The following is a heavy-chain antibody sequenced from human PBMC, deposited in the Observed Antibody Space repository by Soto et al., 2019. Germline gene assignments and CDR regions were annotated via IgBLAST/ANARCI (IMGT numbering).Heavy chain of an antibody. J-gene: IGHJ6*02. CDR1: EYTFIGFH. Sequence: GASVKVSFKASEYTFIGFHLHWVRQAPGQGLEWMGWINPKSGDTKYAQKFQGRVTLTRDTSIGTGYMELSRLESNDTAVYYCAKGLWTVGHCTGGSCYDGMDVWGQGTTVTVSS. CDR2: INPKSGDT. CDR3: AKGLWTVGHCTGGSCYDGMDV. V-gene: IGHV1-2*02. D-gene: IGHD2-15*01.